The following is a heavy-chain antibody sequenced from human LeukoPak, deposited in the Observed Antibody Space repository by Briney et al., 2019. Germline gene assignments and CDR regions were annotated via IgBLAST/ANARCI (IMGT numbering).Heavy chain of an antibody. CDR3: VRHGLGSSWFGFDY. J-gene: IGHJ4*02. CDR2: IYPDDSDT. Sequence: GESLKISCKGSGYNFPTYWIGWVRQMPGKGLEWMGIIYPDDSDTRYSPSFQGQVTISVDKSISTAYLQWSSLKASDSAMYYCVRHGLGSSWFGFDYWGQGTLVTVSS. CDR1: GYNFPTYW. V-gene: IGHV5-51*01. D-gene: IGHD6-13*01.